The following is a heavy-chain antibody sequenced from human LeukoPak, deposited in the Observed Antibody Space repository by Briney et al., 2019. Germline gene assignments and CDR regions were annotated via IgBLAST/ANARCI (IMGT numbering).Heavy chain of an antibody. CDR1: GFTFSTLA. J-gene: IGHJ4*02. CDR3: AKDPAMMAPDY. V-gene: IGHV3-23*01. D-gene: IGHD2-2*01. Sequence: GGFLRLSCTASGFTFSTLAMSWVRQAPGKGLEWVSSISSRGDDTSYADSVKGHSTISRDNSKNTLYLQLNSLRVDDAAIYYCAKDPAMMAPDYWGQGTLVTVSS. CDR2: ISSRGDDT.